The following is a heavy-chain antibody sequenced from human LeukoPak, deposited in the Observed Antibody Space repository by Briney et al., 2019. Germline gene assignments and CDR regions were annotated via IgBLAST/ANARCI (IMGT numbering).Heavy chain of an antibody. V-gene: IGHV1-18*01. J-gene: IGHJ3*02. CDR2: ISAYNGNT. CDR3: AKSIMVRGDDAFDI. Sequence: ASVKVSCKASGYTFTSYGISWVRQAPGQGLEWMGWISAYNGNTNYAQKLQGRVTMTTDTSTSTAYMELRSLRSDDTAVYYCAKSIMVRGDDAFDIWGQGTMVTVSS. D-gene: IGHD3-10*01. CDR1: GYTFTSYG.